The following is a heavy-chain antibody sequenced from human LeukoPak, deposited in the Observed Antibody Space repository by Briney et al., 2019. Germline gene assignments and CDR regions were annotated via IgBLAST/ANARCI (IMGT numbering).Heavy chain of an antibody. CDR1: GFNLNDYA. CDR3: AREVVTPGKVGY. V-gene: IGHV3-48*04. CDR2: ISKASSTM. Sequence: GGSLRLSCSASGFNLNDYAMNWVRQAPGKGLEWVSYISKASSTMYYADSVKGRFTISRDNAKNSLYLQMNSLRAEDTAVYYCAREVVTPGKVGYWGQGTLVTVSS. J-gene: IGHJ4*02. D-gene: IGHD2-21*02.